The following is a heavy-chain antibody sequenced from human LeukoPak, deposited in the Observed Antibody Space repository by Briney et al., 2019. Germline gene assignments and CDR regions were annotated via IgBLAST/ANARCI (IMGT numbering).Heavy chain of an antibody. CDR2: MNPNNGDR. CDR1: GYTFTNYH. Sequence: EASVKVSCKASGYTFTNYHLNWVRQATGQGLEWMGWMNPNNGDRGYAQEFQGRVSITRDTSISTVYMELSSLRFEDTAIYFCARTTSFTASGYDFWGQGTLVTVSS. V-gene: IGHV1-8*03. J-gene: IGHJ4*02. CDR3: ARTTSFTASGYDF. D-gene: IGHD6-25*01.